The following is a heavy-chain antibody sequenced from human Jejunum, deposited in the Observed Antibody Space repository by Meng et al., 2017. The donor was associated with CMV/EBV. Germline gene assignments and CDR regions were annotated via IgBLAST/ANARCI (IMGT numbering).Heavy chain of an antibody. CDR3: AGRSSLTGWSFDS. CDR1: GGAFTSYC. V-gene: IGHV4-34*12. J-gene: IGHJ4*02. D-gene: IGHD6-19*01. CDR2: IFHSGSI. Sequence: CGASGGAFTSYCYTWLRQAPGNGLEWIGQIFHSGSIAYNPSLRGRVTLSIDTSKNQFSLKLSSVTAADTAIYFCAGRSSLTGWSFDSWGQGTLVTVSS.